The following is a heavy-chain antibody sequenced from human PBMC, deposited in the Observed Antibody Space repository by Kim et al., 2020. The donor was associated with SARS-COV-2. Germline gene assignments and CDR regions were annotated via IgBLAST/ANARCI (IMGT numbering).Heavy chain of an antibody. CDR3: ARSLYHARSSGWVRFDP. J-gene: IGHJ5*02. Sequence: SETLSLTCAVYGGSFSGYYWSWIRQSPGKGLEWIGEIYHSGTTHYNPSLKSRVTISLDTSKNQFSLKLSSVTAADTAVYFCARSLYHARSSGWVRFDPWGRGTLVTVSS. D-gene: IGHD6-25*01. V-gene: IGHV4-34*01. CDR1: GGSFSGYY. CDR2: IYHSGTT.